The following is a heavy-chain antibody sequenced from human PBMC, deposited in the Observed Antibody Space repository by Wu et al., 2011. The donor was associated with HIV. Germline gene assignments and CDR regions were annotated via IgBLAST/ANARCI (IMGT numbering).Heavy chain of an antibody. Sequence: QVQLVQSGAEVRSLGPGEGLLQGFWRRLQQLCYQLGATRPWTRFEWMGRIIPXFGTANYAQKFQDRVTITADKSTSTGYLELSSLKSDDTAVYYCARARTFGVLYYFDYWGQGTLVTVSS. CDR2: IIPXFGTA. J-gene: IGHJ4*02. CDR3: ARARTFGVLYYFDY. V-gene: IGHV1-69*14. CDR1: RRLQQLC. D-gene: IGHD3-16*01.